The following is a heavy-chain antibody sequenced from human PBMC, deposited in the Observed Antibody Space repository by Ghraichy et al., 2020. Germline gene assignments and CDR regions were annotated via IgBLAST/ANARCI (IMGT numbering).Heavy chain of an antibody. CDR2: ISSISTI. CDR1: GFTFGNYS. CDR3: ARGTGRGRDAFDI. D-gene: IGHD1-1*01. Sequence: GGSLRLSCAASGFTFGNYSMNWVRQAPGKGLEWVSYISSISTIYNADSVKGRFTISRDIAKNSLYLQMNSLRDEDTAVYYCARGTGRGRDAFDIWGQGTMVTVSS. V-gene: IGHV3-48*02. J-gene: IGHJ3*02.